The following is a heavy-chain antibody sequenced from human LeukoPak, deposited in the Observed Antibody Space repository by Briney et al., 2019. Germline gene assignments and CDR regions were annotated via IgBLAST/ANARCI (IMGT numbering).Heavy chain of an antibody. V-gene: IGHV4-61*02. CDR3: ARNTVTKNLYYYMDV. CDR2: IYTSGST. D-gene: IGHD4-17*01. J-gene: IGHJ6*03. CDR1: GGSISSGSYY. Sequence: SSETLSLTCTVSGGSISSGSYYWSWIRQPAGKGLEWIGRIYTSGSTNYNPSLKSRVTISVDTSKNQFSLKLSSVTAADTAVYYCARNTVTKNLYYYMDVWGKGTTVTVSS.